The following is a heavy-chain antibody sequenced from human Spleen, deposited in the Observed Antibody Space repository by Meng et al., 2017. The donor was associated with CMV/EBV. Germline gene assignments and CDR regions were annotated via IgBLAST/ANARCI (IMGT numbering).Heavy chain of an antibody. V-gene: IGHV3-30*03. CDR3: AAQWGSSSPF. J-gene: IGHJ4*02. D-gene: IGHD6-13*01. CDR1: GVTFSSYS. Sequence: LQLVEFGGGLVHPGGSLSLSCAAPGVTFSSYSMNWFRQAPGKGLEWVAVISYDGSNKYYTDSVKGRFTISRDNSKSTLSLQMDSLRIEDRAVYYCAAQWGSSSPFWGQGTLVTVSS. CDR2: ISYDGSNK.